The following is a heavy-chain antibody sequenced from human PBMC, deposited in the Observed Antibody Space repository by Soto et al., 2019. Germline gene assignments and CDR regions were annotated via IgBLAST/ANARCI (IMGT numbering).Heavy chain of an antibody. J-gene: IGHJ6*01. V-gene: IGHV3-23*01. CDR2: ISGSGGST. CDR1: GFTFSSYA. CDR3: AKGPSVDSSGDYPINEDYYYSGMEV. D-gene: IGHD3-22*01. Sequence: PGGSLRLSCAASGFTFSSYAMSWVRQAPGKGLEWVSAISGSGGSTYYADSVKGRFTISRDNSKNTLYLQMNSLRAEDTAVYYCAKGPSVDSSGDYPINEDYYYSGMEVWGQGPTVAVSS.